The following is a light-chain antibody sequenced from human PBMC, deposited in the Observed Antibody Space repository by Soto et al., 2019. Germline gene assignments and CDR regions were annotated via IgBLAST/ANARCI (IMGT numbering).Light chain of an antibody. Sequence: QSVLTQPASVSGSPGQSITISCTGTSSDVGGYNYVSWYQQHPGKAPKLMIYDVSDRPSGVSNRFSASKSGNTASLSISGLQPEDEADYYCSSYRTSNTRQIVCGTGTKVTV. CDR2: DVS. CDR3: SSYRTSNTRQIV. V-gene: IGLV2-14*03. CDR1: SSDVGGYNY. J-gene: IGLJ1*01.